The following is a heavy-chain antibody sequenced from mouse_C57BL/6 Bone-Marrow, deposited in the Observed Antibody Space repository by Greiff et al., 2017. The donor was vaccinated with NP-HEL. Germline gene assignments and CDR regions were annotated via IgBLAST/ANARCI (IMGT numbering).Heavy chain of an antibody. CDR2: IDPSDSYT. V-gene: IGHV1-50*01. CDR1: GYTFTSYW. D-gene: IGHD1-1*02. J-gene: IGHJ2*01. CDR3: ARSGGLEYYFDY. Sequence: QVQLQQPGAELVKPGASVKLSCKASGYTFTSYWMQWVKQRPGQGLEWIGGIDPSDSYTKYNQKFKGKATLTVDTSSSQAYMQLSSLTSADPAVYYCARSGGLEYYFDYWGQGTTLTVSS.